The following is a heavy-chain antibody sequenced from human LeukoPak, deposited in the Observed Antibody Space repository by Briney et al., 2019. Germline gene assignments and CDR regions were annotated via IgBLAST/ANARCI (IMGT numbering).Heavy chain of an antibody. D-gene: IGHD2-15*01. V-gene: IGHV3-23*01. CDR1: GFTFSSYA. CDR3: AKGRIRYCSGGSCYGGGSDY. J-gene: IGHJ4*02. CDR2: ISGSGGST. Sequence: GGSLRLSCAASGFTFSSYAMSWVRQAPGKGLEWVSAISGSGGSTYYADSVKGRFTISRDNSKNTLYLQMNSLRAEDTAVYYCAKGRIRYCSGGSCYGGGSDYWGQGTLVTVSS.